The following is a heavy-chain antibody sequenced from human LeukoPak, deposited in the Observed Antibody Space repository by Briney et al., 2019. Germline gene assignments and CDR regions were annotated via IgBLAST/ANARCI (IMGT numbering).Heavy chain of an antibody. CDR2: IYYSRST. Sequence: KASETLSLTCTVSGGSISSSSYYWGWIRQPPGKGLEWIGSIYYSRSTYYNPSLKSRVTISVDTSKNQFSLKLSSVTAADTAVYYCARLMGTTVFFEPLKTKYFDYWGQGTLVTVSS. J-gene: IGHJ4*02. V-gene: IGHV4-39*01. CDR1: GGSISSSSYY. D-gene: IGHD4-17*01. CDR3: ARLMGTTVFFEPLKTKYFDY.